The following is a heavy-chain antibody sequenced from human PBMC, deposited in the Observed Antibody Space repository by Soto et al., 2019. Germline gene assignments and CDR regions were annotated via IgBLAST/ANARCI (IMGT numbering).Heavy chain of an antibody. CDR3: ARENDYVWGSYRLNWFDS. Sequence: GGSLRLPCAASGFTFSSYSMNWVRQAPGKGLEWVSYISSSSSTIYYADSVKGRFTISRDNAKNSLYLQMNSLRDEDTAVYYCARENDYVWGSYRLNWFDSWGQGTLVTVSS. V-gene: IGHV3-48*02. D-gene: IGHD3-16*02. CDR2: ISSSSSTI. CDR1: GFTFSSYS. J-gene: IGHJ5*01.